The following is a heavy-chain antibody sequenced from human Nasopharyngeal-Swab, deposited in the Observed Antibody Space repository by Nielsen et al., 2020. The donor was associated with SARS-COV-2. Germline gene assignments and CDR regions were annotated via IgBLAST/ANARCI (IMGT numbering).Heavy chain of an antibody. D-gene: IGHD6-19*01. Sequence: GGSLRLFCAASGFTFSSYAMSWVRQAPGRGLEWVSAISGSGGSTYYADSVKGRFTISRDNSKNTLDLQMNSLRAEDTAVYYCAKDGGIAVADWFDPWGQGTLVTVSS. CDR2: ISGSGGST. CDR3: AKDGGIAVADWFDP. CDR1: GFTFSSYA. J-gene: IGHJ5*02. V-gene: IGHV3-23*01.